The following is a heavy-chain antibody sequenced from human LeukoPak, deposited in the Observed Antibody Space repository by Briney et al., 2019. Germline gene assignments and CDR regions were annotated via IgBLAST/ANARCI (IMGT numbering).Heavy chain of an antibody. D-gene: IGHD6-13*01. CDR1: GGSISSYY. V-gene: IGHV4-4*07. Sequence: SETLSLTCTVSGGSISSYYWSWIRHPAGKGLEWIGHIYNSGSTNYNPSLKGRVTMSVATSKNQFSLHLSSVTAADTAVYYCARSAFLVTAPGLYYFDYWGQGTLVAVSS. CDR3: ARSAFLVTAPGLYYFDY. CDR2: IYNSGST. J-gene: IGHJ4*02.